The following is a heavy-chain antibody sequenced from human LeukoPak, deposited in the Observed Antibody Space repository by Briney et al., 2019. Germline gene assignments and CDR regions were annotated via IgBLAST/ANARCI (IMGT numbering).Heavy chain of an antibody. CDR2: IIPILGIA. V-gene: IGHV1-69*04. Sequence: SVKVSCKASGGTFSSYAISWVRQAPGQGLEWMGRIIPILGIANYAQKFQGRVTITADKSTSTAYMELSSLRSEDTAVYYCARDSPGVPEHMVLVSNWGQGTLVTVSS. CDR3: ARDSPGVPEHMVLVSN. D-gene: IGHD2-8*01. J-gene: IGHJ4*02. CDR1: GGTFSSYA.